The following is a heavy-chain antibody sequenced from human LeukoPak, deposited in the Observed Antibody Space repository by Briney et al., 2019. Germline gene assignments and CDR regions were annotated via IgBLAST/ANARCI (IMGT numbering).Heavy chain of an antibody. CDR3: ARVSGWYAPFDY. CDR2: IYTSGST. Sequence: SETLSLTCTVSGNSFGDYYWSWIRQPAGKGLEWIGRIYTSGSTTYNPSLKSRVTMSVDTSKSQFSLNLMSVTAADTAVYYCARVSGWYAPFDYWGQGTLVTVSS. D-gene: IGHD6-19*01. CDR1: GNSFGDYY. V-gene: IGHV4-4*07. J-gene: IGHJ4*02.